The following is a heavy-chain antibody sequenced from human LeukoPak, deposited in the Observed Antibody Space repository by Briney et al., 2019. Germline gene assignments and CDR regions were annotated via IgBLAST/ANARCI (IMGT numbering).Heavy chain of an antibody. CDR2: INPNSGGT. J-gene: IGHJ4*02. V-gene: IGHV1-2*06. D-gene: IGHD6-19*01. CDR1: GYTFTGYY. CDR3: ARAPPPYSSGWYGEGGDY. Sequence: ASVKVTCKASGYTFTGYYMHWLRQAPGQGLEWMGRINPNSGGTNSAQKFQGRVTMTRDTSISTAYMELSRLRSDDTAVYYCARAPPPYSSGWYGEGGDYWGQGTLVTVSS.